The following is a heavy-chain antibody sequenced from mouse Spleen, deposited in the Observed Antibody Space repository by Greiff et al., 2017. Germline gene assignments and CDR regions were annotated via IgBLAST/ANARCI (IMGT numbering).Heavy chain of an antibody. J-gene: IGHJ2*01. D-gene: IGHD4-1*02. CDR3: ARQLPEYYFDY. Sequence: EVMLVESGGGLVKPGGSLKLSCAASGFTFSDYGMHWVRQAPEKGLEWVAYISSGSSTIYYADTMKGRFTISRDNAKNTLFLQMTSLRSEDTAMYYCARQLPEYYFDYWGQGTTLTVSS. CDR2: ISSGSSTI. CDR1: GFTFSDYG. V-gene: IGHV5-17*01.